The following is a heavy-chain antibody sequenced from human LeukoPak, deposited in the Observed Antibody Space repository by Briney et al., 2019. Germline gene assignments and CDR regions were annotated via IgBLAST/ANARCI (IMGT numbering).Heavy chain of an antibody. Sequence: PGRSLRLSCTGSGFTFGDNVMSWVRQAPGKGLEWVSFIRNKANGGTTEYAASVKGRFTISRDDSKSIAFLQMNSLKNEDTAMYYRARGVYYYYYGMDVWGQGTTVTVSS. CDR3: ARGVYYYYYGMDV. V-gene: IGHV3-49*04. J-gene: IGHJ6*02. CDR2: IRNKANGGTT. CDR1: GFTFGDNV.